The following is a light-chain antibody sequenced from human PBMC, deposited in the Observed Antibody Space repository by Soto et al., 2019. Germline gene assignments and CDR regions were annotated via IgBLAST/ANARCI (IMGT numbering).Light chain of an antibody. CDR1: QSVSRY. J-gene: IGKJ1*01. V-gene: IGKV3-11*01. Sequence: EIVLTQSPATLSLSPGERATLSCRASQSVSRYLAWYQQKPGQAPRLLIYDASNRATGIPPRFSGSGSGTDFTLTISSLEPEDFAVYYCQQRSNWPSTFGQGTKVEIK. CDR2: DAS. CDR3: QQRSNWPST.